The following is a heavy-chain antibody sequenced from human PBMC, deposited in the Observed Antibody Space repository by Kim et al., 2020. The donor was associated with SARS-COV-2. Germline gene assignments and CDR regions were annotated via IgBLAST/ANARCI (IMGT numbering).Heavy chain of an antibody. J-gene: IGHJ4*02. CDR3: ARSGIAAAGTGD. D-gene: IGHD6-13*01. V-gene: IGHV3-7*01. Sequence: YVGSVKGRFTISRDNAKNSLYLQMNSLRAEDTAVYYGARSGIAAAGTGDWGQGTLVTVSS.